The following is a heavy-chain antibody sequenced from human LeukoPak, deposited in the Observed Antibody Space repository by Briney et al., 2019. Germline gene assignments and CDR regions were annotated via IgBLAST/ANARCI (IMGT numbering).Heavy chain of an antibody. CDR2: NYYSGNT. CDR1: GDSISTYY. D-gene: IGHD1-1*01. Sequence: SETLTLTCTVSGDSISTYYWSWIRQPPGKGLEWMGYNYYSGNTNYSPSLKSRVTMSVDTSKDQFSLKLSSVTAADTAMYYCARLHWNDHFYGVDVWGQGTTVTVSS. CDR3: ARLHWNDHFYGVDV. V-gene: IGHV4-59*08. J-gene: IGHJ6*02.